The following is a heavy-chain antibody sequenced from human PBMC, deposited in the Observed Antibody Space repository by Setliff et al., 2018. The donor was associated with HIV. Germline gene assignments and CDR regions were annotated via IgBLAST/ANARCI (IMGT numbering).Heavy chain of an antibody. J-gene: IGHJ4*02. CDR1: GFTFDDYG. CDR2: INWNGGST. CDR3: AREREHIVVVIAPGGFDY. D-gene: IGHD2-21*01. V-gene: IGHV3-20*04. Sequence: GGSLRLSCETSGFTFDDYGMSWVRQAPGKGLEWVSGINWNGGSTGYADSVKGRFTISRDNAKNSLYLQMNSLRAEDTALYYCAREREHIVVVIAPGGFDYWGQGTLVTVSS.